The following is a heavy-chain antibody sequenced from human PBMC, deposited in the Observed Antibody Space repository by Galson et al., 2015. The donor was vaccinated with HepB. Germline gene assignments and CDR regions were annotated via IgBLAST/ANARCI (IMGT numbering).Heavy chain of an antibody. V-gene: IGHV3-30*18. CDR2: ISYDGSNK. CDR1: GFTFSSYG. Sequence: SLRLSCAASGFTFSSYGMHWVRQAPGKGLEWVAVISYDGSNKYYADSVKGRFTISRDNSKNTLYLQMNSLRAEDTAVYYCAKDPPYCSSTSCYPDYWGQGTLVTVSS. CDR3: AKDPPYCSSTSCYPDY. J-gene: IGHJ4*02. D-gene: IGHD2-2*01.